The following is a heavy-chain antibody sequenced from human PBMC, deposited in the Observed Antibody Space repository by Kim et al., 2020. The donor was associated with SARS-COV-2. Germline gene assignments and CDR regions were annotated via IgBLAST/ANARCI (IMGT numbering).Heavy chain of an antibody. CDR2: IYRGGNT. J-gene: IGHJ4*02. D-gene: IGHD6-13*01. V-gene: IGHV3-53*01. CDR1: GFTVSSSY. CDR3: ARRSSSNWSLVY. Sequence: GGSLRLSCATSGFTVSSSYMSWVRQAPGKGLEWVSIIYRGGNTYYADSVKGRFTISRENSKNTLSFQMNSLRAEDTAVYYCARRSSSNWSLVYWGQGILV.